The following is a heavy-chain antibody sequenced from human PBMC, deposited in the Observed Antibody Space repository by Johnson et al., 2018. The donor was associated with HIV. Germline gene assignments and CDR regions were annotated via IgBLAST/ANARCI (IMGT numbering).Heavy chain of an antibody. CDR1: RFTFSNYW. Sequence: VQLMESWGGLVQPGGSLKLSCAASRFTFSNYWMSWVRQAPGKGLEWVANIKQDGSEKYYVDSVKGRFTISRDNAKNSLYLQMNSLRAEDTAVYYCARDKGYCSGGSCAYDAFDIWGQGTMVTVSA. V-gene: IGHV3-7*01. J-gene: IGHJ3*02. CDR3: ARDKGYCSGGSCAYDAFDI. CDR2: IKQDGSEK. D-gene: IGHD2-15*01.